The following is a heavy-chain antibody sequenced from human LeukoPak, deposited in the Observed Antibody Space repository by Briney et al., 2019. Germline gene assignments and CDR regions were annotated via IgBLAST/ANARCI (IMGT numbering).Heavy chain of an antibody. Sequence: GGSLRLSCAASGFTFDDYGMSWVRQAPGKGLEWVSGINWNGGSTGYADSVKGRFTISRDNAKNSLYLQMNSLRAEDTALYYCARGGGYNYYDSSGYPRGHYYYMDVWGKGTTVTVSS. J-gene: IGHJ6*03. CDR3: ARGGGYNYYDSSGYPRGHYYYMDV. V-gene: IGHV3-20*04. CDR2: INWNGGST. D-gene: IGHD3-22*01. CDR1: GFTFDDYG.